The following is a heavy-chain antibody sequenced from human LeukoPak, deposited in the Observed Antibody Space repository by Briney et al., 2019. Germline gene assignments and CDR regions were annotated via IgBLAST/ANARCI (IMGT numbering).Heavy chain of an antibody. D-gene: IGHD3-3*01. Sequence: PSETLSLTCTVSGGSISSGDYYWSWIRQPPGKGLEWIGYIYYSGSTNYNPSLKSRVTISVDTSKNQFSLKLSSVTAADTAVYYCARGETSITIFGVVGYYYYMDVWGKGTTVTVSS. CDR1: GGSISSGDYY. CDR3: ARGETSITIFGVVGYYYYMDV. J-gene: IGHJ6*03. CDR2: IYYSGST. V-gene: IGHV4-61*08.